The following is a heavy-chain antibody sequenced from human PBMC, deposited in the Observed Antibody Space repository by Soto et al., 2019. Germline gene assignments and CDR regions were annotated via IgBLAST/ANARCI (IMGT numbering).Heavy chain of an antibody. Sequence: GASVKVSCKASGGTFSSYAISWVRQAPGQGLEWMGGIIPIFGTANYAQKFQGRVTITADESTSTAYMELSSLRSEDTAVYYCARDPPPDYYDSSGYASDAFDIWGQGTMVTVSS. CDR2: IIPIFGTA. V-gene: IGHV1-69*13. CDR3: ARDPPPDYYDSSGYASDAFDI. CDR1: GGTFSSYA. J-gene: IGHJ3*02. D-gene: IGHD3-22*01.